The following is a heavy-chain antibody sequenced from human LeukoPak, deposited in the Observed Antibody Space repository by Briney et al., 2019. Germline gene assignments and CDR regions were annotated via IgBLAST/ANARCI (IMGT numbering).Heavy chain of an antibody. J-gene: IGHJ4*02. V-gene: IGHV3-11*01. CDR3: ASGLD. Sequence: GGSLRLSCAASGFTFSDYYMNWIRQAPGEGLEWVSHIDISGTTTYYADSVKGRFTISRDNAKNSLYLQMNSLRAEDTAVYYCASGLDWGQGTLVTVSS. CDR1: GFTFSDYY. CDR2: IDISGTTT.